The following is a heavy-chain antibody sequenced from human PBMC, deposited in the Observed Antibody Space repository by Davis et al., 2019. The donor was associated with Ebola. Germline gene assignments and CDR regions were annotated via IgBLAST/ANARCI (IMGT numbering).Heavy chain of an antibody. Sequence: PGGSLRLSCKTSGFSFTNYWIGWVRQLPGKGLEWMGIIFPDDSDTRYSPSFQGQVTISADKSISTAYLQWSSLKASDTAIYYCARQPPGGSGRNRFDYWAQGTLLTVSS. V-gene: IGHV5-51*01. D-gene: IGHD3-10*01. CDR3: ARQPPGGSGRNRFDY. CDR1: GFSFTNYW. J-gene: IGHJ4*02. CDR2: IFPDDSDT.